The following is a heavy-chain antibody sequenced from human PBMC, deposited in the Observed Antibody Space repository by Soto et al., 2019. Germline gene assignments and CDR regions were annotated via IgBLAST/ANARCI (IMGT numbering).Heavy chain of an antibody. J-gene: IGHJ6*02. CDR2: VYYTGFT. Sequence: SETLSLTCTVSGDSISSSYYWGWVRQPPGKGLECIGAVYYTGFTYYNPSLKSRLTISLDTSKNQFSLKLSSVTAADTAVYYCARYRVSRYYSCCMDFPGQAITGTVFS. V-gene: IGHV4-38-2*02. D-gene: IGHD2-8*01. CDR3: ARYRVSRYYSCCMDF. CDR1: GDSISSSYY.